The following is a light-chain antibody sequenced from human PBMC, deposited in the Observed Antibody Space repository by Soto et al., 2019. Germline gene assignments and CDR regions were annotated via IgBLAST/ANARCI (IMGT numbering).Light chain of an antibody. Sequence: QSALTQPRSVYGSPGQSVTISCTGTSSDVGGYNYVSWYQQHPGKAPKLMIYDVSKRPSGVPDRFSGSKSGNTASLTISGLQAEDEADYYCCSHAGSYTFGVVFGGGTKLTVL. J-gene: IGLJ2*01. CDR1: SSDVGGYNY. V-gene: IGLV2-11*01. CDR3: CSHAGSYTFGVV. CDR2: DVS.